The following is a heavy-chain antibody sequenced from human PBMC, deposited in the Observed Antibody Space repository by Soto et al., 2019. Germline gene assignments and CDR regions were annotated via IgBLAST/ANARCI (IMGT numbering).Heavy chain of an antibody. CDR2: INPITGGT. J-gene: IGHJ4*02. D-gene: IGHD3-22*01. Sequence: ASVKVSCKASGYTFTSYYIHWVRQAPGQGLEWMGWINPITGGTNYAPKFQGRVTMTRDTSIATAYMELSRLRSDDTAVYYCARNYYDSSDRDYLDYWGQGTPVTVSS. CDR1: GYTFTSYY. V-gene: IGHV1-2*02. CDR3: ARNYYDSSDRDYLDY.